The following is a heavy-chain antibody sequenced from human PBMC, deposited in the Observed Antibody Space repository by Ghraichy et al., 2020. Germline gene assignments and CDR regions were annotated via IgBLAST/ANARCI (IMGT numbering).Heavy chain of an antibody. CDR3: ARRGRGYSLYYYGLDV. CDR2: VHYSGGT. V-gene: IGHV4-59*08. J-gene: IGHJ6*02. Sequence: SETLSLICSVSGGSIRPHYWSWIRQPPGKGLEWLGYVHYSGGTDYAPSLKSRISISLNTSKNQFSLTLTSVNAADTAIYYCARRGRGYSLYYYGLDVWCQGTTVTVSS. D-gene: IGHD5-18*01. CDR1: GGSIRPHY.